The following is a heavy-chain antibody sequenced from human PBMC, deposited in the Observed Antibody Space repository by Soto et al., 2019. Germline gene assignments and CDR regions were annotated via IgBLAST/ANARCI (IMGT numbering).Heavy chain of an antibody. J-gene: IGHJ5*02. V-gene: IGHV4-59*01. Sequence: SETLSLTCTVSGGSISSYYWSWIRQPPGKGLEWIGYIYYSGSTNYNPSLKSRVTISVDTSKNQFSLKLSSVTAADTAVYYCARGQYSSGWYRWFDPWGQGTLVTVSS. D-gene: IGHD6-19*01. CDR3: ARGQYSSGWYRWFDP. CDR1: GGSISSYY. CDR2: IYYSGST.